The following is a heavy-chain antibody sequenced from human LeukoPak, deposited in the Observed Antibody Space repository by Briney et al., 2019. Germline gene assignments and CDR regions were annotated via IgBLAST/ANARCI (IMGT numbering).Heavy chain of an antibody. CDR1: GGSFSGYY. CDR3: ARRRYFYKFDY. D-gene: IGHD3-9*01. J-gene: IGHJ4*02. CDR2: INHSGST. Sequence: SETLSLTCAVYGGSFSGYYWSWIRQPPGKGLEWIGEINHSGSTNYNPSLKNRVTISVDTSKNQFSLKLSSVTAADTAVYYCARRRYFYKFDYWGQGTLVTVSS. V-gene: IGHV4-34*01.